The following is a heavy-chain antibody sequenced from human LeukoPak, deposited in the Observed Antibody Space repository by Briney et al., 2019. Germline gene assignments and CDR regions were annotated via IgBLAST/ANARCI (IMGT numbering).Heavy chain of an antibody. Sequence: SETLSLTCTVSGGSISNYYWSWIRQPPGKGLEWIGYIYYSGSTNYNPSLKSRVTISVDTSKNQFSLKLSSVTAADTAVYYCARGPAAGTPNWFDPWGQGTLVTVSS. J-gene: IGHJ5*02. V-gene: IGHV4-59*08. CDR2: IYYSGST. CDR1: GGSISNYY. D-gene: IGHD6-13*01. CDR3: ARGPAAGTPNWFDP.